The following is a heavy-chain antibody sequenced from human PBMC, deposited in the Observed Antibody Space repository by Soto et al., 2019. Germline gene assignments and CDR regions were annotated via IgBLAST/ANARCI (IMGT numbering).Heavy chain of an antibody. Sequence: PSETLSLTCTVSGGSISSGDYYWSWIRQPPGKGLEWIGYIYYSGSTYYNPSLKSRVTISVDTSKNQFSLKLSSVTAADTAVYYCARVERYYDSSGYSYYYGMDVWGQGTTVTVSS. J-gene: IGHJ6*02. CDR2: IYYSGST. D-gene: IGHD3-22*01. V-gene: IGHV4-30-4*01. CDR1: GGSISSGDYY. CDR3: ARVERYYDSSGYSYYYGMDV.